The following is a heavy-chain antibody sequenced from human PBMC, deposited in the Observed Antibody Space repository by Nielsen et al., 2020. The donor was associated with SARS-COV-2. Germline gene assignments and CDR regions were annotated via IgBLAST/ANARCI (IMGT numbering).Heavy chain of an antibody. J-gene: IGHJ6*02. Sequence: SETLSLTCRVSGVSVRSGSFYWNWVRQSPGRGLEWIGCIYYSGTTRDNPSLRSRVTMSVDTSKNEVTLMLESVTAADTAVYYCSRTFFAGWDLVNYYGMDVWGQGTTVTVSS. CDR3: SRTFFAGWDLVNYYGMDV. CDR1: GVSVRSGSFY. D-gene: IGHD3-3*02. V-gene: IGHV4-61*01. CDR2: IYYSGTT.